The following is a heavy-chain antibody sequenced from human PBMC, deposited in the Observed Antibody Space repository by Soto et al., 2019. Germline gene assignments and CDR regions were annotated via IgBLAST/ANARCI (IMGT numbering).Heavy chain of an antibody. V-gene: IGHV1-69*01. CDR3: ARVRSGTYFGVYYNGMDV. D-gene: IGHD1-26*01. Sequence: QVQLVQSASEVKKPGSSAKVSCKASGGTFSNYAFSWVRQAPGQGLEWMGGIIPMIGTANYAEKFQGRVTITADESTSTVYMELRRLRSGDTALYYCARVRSGTYFGVYYNGMDVWGQGTAVTVSS. J-gene: IGHJ6*02. CDR1: GGTFSNYA. CDR2: IIPMIGTA.